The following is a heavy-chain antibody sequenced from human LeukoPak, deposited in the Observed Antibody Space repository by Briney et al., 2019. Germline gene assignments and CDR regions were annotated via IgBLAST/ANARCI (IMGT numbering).Heavy chain of an antibody. CDR3: ASTYGSGSYYVFDY. D-gene: IGHD3-10*01. CDR2: IRYDGSNK. V-gene: IGHV3-30*02. Sequence: GGSLRLSCAASGFTFSNYGMHWVRQAPGKGLEWVAFIRYDGSNKYYADSVKGRFTISRDNAKNTLYLQMNSLRAEDTAVYYCASTYGSGSYYVFDYWGQGTLVTVSS. CDR1: GFTFSNYG. J-gene: IGHJ4*02.